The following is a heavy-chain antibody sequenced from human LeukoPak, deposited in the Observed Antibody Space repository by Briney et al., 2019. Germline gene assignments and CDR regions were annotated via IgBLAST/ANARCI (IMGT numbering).Heavy chain of an antibody. D-gene: IGHD2-2*02. V-gene: IGHV3-30-3*01. J-gene: IGHJ3*02. CDR2: ISYDGSNK. Sequence: PGGSLRLSCAASGFTFSSYAMHWVRQAPGKGLEWVAVISYDGSNKYYADSVKGRFTISRDNSKNTLYLQMNSLRAEDTAVYYCARELLLGYCSSTSCYTIPNAFDIWGQGTMVTVSS. CDR1: GFTFSSYA. CDR3: ARELLLGYCSSTSCYTIPNAFDI.